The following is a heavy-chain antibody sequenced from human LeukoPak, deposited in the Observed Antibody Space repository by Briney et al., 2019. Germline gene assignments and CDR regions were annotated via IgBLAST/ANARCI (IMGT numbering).Heavy chain of an antibody. CDR1: GGSISSYY. V-gene: IGHV4-34*01. Sequence: SETLSLTCTVSGGSISSYYWSWIRQPPGKGLEWIGEINHSGSTNYNPSLKSRVTISIDTSKNQFSLKLSSVTAADTAVYYCARALYYDFWTAPTYGLDVWGQGTTVTVSS. CDR3: ARALYYDFWTAPTYGLDV. J-gene: IGHJ6*02. D-gene: IGHD3-3*01. CDR2: INHSGST.